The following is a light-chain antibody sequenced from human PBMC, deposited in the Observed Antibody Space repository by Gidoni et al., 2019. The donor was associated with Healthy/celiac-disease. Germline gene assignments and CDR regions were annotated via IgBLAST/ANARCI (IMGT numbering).Light chain of an antibody. V-gene: IGLV2-14*01. CDR1: SSDVGGYNY. Sequence: QSALTQPASVSGSPGQSITISCAGTSSDVGGYNYVSWYQQHPGKAPNPMIYEASNRPSGVSNRFSGSKAGNTASLTISGLQAEDEADYYCSSYTGSSTLLYVFGTGTKVTVL. CDR2: EAS. J-gene: IGLJ1*01. CDR3: SSYTGSSTLLYV.